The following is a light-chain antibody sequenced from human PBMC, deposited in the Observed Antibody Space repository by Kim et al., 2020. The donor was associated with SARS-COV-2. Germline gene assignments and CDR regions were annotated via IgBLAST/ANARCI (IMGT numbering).Light chain of an antibody. CDR2: SNN. Sequence: ELTQPPSASGTPGQRVTISCSGSSSNIGSNTVNWYQQLPGTAPKLLIYSNNQRPSGVPDRFSGSTSGTSASLAISGLQSEDEADYYCAAWDDSLNGVVFGGGTQLTVL. V-gene: IGLV1-44*01. J-gene: IGLJ2*01. CDR1: SSNIGSNT. CDR3: AAWDDSLNGVV.